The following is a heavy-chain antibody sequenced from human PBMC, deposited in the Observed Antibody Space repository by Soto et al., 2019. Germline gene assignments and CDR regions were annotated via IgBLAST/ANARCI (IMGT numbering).Heavy chain of an antibody. CDR3: AKQLGGTNSPLDH. CDR1: GFTFDSYD. D-gene: IGHD1-26*01. CDR2: ISGSGVST. V-gene: IGHV3-23*01. Sequence: GGSLRLSCAASGFTFDSYDISWVRQAPGKGLEWVSAISGSGVSTYYADSVKGRFTISRDNSKNTLYLQMNSLRAEDTAVYFCAKQLGGTNSPLDHWGQGTLVTVSS. J-gene: IGHJ4*02.